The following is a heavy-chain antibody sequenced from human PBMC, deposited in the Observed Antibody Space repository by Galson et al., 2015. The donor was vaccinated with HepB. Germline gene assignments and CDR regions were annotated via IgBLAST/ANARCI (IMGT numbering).Heavy chain of an antibody. V-gene: IGHV3-21*01. CDR2: ISSSSSYI. CDR1: GFTFSSYA. D-gene: IGHD5-18*01. Sequence: SLRLSCAASGFTFSSYAMSWVRQAPGKGLEWVSSISSSSSYIYYADSVKGRFTISRDNAKNSLYLQMNSLRAEDTAVYYCARDRQLGHFDYWGQGTLVTVSS. J-gene: IGHJ4*02. CDR3: ARDRQLGHFDY.